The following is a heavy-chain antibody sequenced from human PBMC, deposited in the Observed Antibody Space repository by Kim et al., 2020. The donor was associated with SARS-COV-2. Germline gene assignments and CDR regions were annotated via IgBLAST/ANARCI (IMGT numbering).Heavy chain of an antibody. CDR1: GGTFSSYA. Sequence: SVKVSCKASGGTFSSYAISWVRQAPGQGLEWMGGIIPIFGTANYAQKFQGRVTITADESTSTAYMELSSLRSEDTAVYYCARDYCSSTSCYRGRWFDPWGQGTLVTVSS. J-gene: IGHJ5*02. V-gene: IGHV1-69*13. CDR3: ARDYCSSTSCYRGRWFDP. D-gene: IGHD2-2*01. CDR2: IIPIFGTA.